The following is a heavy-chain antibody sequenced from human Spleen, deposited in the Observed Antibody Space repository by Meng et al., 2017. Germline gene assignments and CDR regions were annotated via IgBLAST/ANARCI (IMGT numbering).Heavy chain of an antibody. J-gene: IGHJ4*02. D-gene: IGHD1-26*01. CDR2: IYPSGST. Sequence: SETLSLTCTVSGGSISSGRYYWSWIRQPAGKGLEWIGRIYPSGSTNYSPSLKSRVTISVDTSKNQFSLKLSSVTAADTAVYYCARVYSAKWELSDAIDYWGQGTLVTVSS. V-gene: IGHV4-61*02. CDR1: GGSISSGRYY. CDR3: ARVYSAKWELSDAIDY.